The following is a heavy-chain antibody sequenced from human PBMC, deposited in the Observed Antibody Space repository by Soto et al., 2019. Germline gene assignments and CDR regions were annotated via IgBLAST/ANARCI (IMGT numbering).Heavy chain of an antibody. D-gene: IGHD3-16*01. Sequence: QVQLQESGPGLVKPSGTLSLICTVSGGSVTSGNYYWSWIRQPPGKGLEWIGYIYYNGSTDYNPSLKTRVTISVDTSRTQLSLKLSSVTAADAAVYYCARDPNYIWGTSTWGQGTLVTVSS. J-gene: IGHJ5*02. V-gene: IGHV4-61*01. CDR1: GGSVTSGNYY. CDR2: IYYNGST. CDR3: ARDPNYIWGTST.